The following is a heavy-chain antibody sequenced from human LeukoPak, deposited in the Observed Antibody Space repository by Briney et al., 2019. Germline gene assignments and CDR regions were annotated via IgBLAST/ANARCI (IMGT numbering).Heavy chain of an antibody. Sequence: VGFLRLSCAASGFTFSSYAMHWVRQAPGKGLEWVAVISYDGSNKYYADSVKGRFTISRDNSKNTLYLQMNSLRAVDTAVYYCARGDFWSGYYFFDYWGQGTLVTVSS. J-gene: IGHJ4*02. V-gene: IGHV3-30*04. CDR2: ISYDGSNK. CDR1: GFTFSSYA. CDR3: ARGDFWSGYYFFDY. D-gene: IGHD3-3*01.